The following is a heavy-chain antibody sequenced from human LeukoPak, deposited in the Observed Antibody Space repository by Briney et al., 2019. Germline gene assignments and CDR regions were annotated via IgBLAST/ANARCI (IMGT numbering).Heavy chain of an antibody. Sequence: GESLKISCKGSGYSFTTNWIGWVRQMPGKGLEWMGIIYPGDSDTRYSPSFQGQVTISADKSITTAYLQWSSLKASDTGMYYCARGLRYYGSGSYYTGTYYFDYWGQGTLVTVSS. J-gene: IGHJ4*02. CDR1: GYSFTTNW. D-gene: IGHD3-10*01. V-gene: IGHV5-51*01. CDR3: ARGLRYYGSGSYYTGTYYFDY. CDR2: IYPGDSDT.